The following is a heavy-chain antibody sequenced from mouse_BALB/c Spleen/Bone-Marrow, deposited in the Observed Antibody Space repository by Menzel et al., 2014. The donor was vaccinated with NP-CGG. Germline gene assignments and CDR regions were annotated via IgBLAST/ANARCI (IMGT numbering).Heavy chain of an antibody. CDR3: ARGNPLYAMDY. CDR1: GYTFTSYW. D-gene: IGHD2-1*01. J-gene: IGHJ4*01. V-gene: IGHV1-7*01. CDR2: INPSTGYT. Sequence: VQLQQSGAELAKPGASVKMSCKASGYTFTSYWMHWVKQRPGQGLEWIGYINPSTGYTDYNQKFNDKATLTADKSSSTAYMQLSSLTSKYSAVYYCARGNPLYAMDYWGQGTSVTVSS.